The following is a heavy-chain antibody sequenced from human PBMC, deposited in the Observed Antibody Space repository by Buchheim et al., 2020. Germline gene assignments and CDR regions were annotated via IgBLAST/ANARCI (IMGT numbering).Heavy chain of an antibody. D-gene: IGHD1-1*01. CDR1: GGSISSSSYY. Sequence: QLQLQESGPGLVKPSETLSLTCTVSGGSISSSSYYWGWIRQPPGKGLEWIGSIYYSGRTYYNPSLKSRVTISVDTSKKQFSLKLSSVTAADTAVYYCARVGTTYYYYYGMDVWGQGTT. CDR3: ARVGTTYYYYYGMDV. V-gene: IGHV4-39*07. CDR2: IYYSGRT. J-gene: IGHJ6*02.